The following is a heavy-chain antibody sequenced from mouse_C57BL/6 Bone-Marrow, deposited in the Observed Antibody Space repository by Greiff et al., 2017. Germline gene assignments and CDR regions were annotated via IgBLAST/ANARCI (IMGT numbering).Heavy chain of an antibody. V-gene: IGHV1-81*01. Sequence: VQLQQSGAELARPGASVKLSCKASGYTFTSYGISWVKQRTGQGLEWIGEIYPRSGNTYYNEKFKGKATLTADKSSSTAYMELRSLTSEDSAVYFCARSKGIYYGNPYYFDYWGQGTTLTVSS. CDR3: ARSKGIYYGNPYYFDY. CDR2: IYPRSGNT. CDR1: GYTFTSYG. J-gene: IGHJ2*01. D-gene: IGHD2-1*01.